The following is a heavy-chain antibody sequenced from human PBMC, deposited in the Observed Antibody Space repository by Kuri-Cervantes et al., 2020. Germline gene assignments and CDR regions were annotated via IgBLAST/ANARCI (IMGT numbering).Heavy chain of an antibody. J-gene: IGHJ4*02. CDR1: GYTFTSYG. CDR3: ARDRYSYGGDAADY. CDR2: ISAYNGNT. D-gene: IGHD5-18*01. V-gene: IGHV1-18*01. Sequence: ASVKVSCKASGYTFTSYGISWVRQAPGQGLEWMGWISAYNGNTNYAQKLQDRVTMTTDTSTSTAYMELRSLRSDDTAVYYCARDRYSYGGDAADYWGQGTLVTVSS.